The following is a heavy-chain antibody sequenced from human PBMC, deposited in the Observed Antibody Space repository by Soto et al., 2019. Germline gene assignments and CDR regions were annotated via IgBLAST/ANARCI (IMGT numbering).Heavy chain of an antibody. D-gene: IGHD6-19*01. CDR2: IYYSGST. CDR1: GGSISSGDYY. V-gene: IGHV4-30-4*01. CDR3: ARNSGWGYNWFDP. J-gene: IGHJ5*02. Sequence: QVQLQESGPGLVKPSQTLSLTCTVSGGSISSGDYYWSWIRQPPGKGLEWIGYIYYSGSTYYNPSLKIRVTRSVDTSKNQFSLKLSSVTAADTAVYYCARNSGWGYNWFDPWGQGTLVTVSS.